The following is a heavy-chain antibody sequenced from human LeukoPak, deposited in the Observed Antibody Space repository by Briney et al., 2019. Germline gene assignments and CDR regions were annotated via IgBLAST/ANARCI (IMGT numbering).Heavy chain of an antibody. J-gene: IGHJ4*02. CDR2: ISSSSSYI. Sequence: GGSLRLSCAASGFTFSSYSMNWVRQAPGKGLEWVSSISSSSSYIYYADSVKGRFAISRDNAKNSLYLQMNSLRAEDTAVYYCAREYDVVVPAARYWGQGTLVTVSS. V-gene: IGHV3-21*01. D-gene: IGHD2-2*01. CDR3: AREYDVVVPAARY. CDR1: GFTFSSYS.